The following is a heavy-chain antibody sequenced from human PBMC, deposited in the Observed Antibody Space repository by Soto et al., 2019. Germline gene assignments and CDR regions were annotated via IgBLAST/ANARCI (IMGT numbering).Heavy chain of an antibody. CDR3: PEMNGIMEWLLS. V-gene: IGHV3-23*01. D-gene: IGHD3-3*01. CDR2: ISGSGGST. CDR1: GCTFSSYA. J-gene: IGHJ5*02. Sequence: GTLILACAASGCTFSSYAMSWVRQAPGKGLEWVSAISGSGGSTYYADSVKGRFTISRDNTKNRPYLQMNSMRAEDTAVYYCPEMNGIMEWLLSWGQGTLVTVSS.